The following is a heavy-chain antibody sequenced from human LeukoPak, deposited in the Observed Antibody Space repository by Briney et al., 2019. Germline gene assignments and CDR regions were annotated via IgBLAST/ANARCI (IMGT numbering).Heavy chain of an antibody. D-gene: IGHD5-18*01. V-gene: IGHV3-48*04. CDR1: GFTFSNKS. CDR3: ARGGPWGYSYGFSYYYMDV. J-gene: IGHJ6*03. Sequence: PGGSLRLSCAASGFTFSNKSMNWVRQAPGKGLEWVSYISPSSSTIYYADSVKGRFTISRDNAKNSLYLQMNSLRAEDTALYYCARGGPWGYSYGFSYYYMDVWGKGTTVTVSS. CDR2: ISPSSSTI.